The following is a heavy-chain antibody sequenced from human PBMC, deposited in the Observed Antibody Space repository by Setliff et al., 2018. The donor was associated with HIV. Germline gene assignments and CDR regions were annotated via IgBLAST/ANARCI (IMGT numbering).Heavy chain of an antibody. Sequence: ASVKVSCKASGYTFTGHYMRWVRQAPGQGPEWLGRINPKSGGTRYAQKFQGRVSMTRDTAISTAYMELSRLRSDDSAVYYCARLPFITIFGVLNGDDGFDIWGQGTMVTVSS. CDR2: INPKSGGT. V-gene: IGHV1-2*06. CDR1: GYTFTGHY. CDR3: ARLPFITIFGVLNGDDGFDI. D-gene: IGHD3-3*01. J-gene: IGHJ3*02.